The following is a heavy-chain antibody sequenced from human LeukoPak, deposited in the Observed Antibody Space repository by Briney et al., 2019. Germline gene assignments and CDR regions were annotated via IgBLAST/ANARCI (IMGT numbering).Heavy chain of an antibody. V-gene: IGHV3-30*18. CDR2: ISYDGSNK. D-gene: IGHD6-19*01. J-gene: IGHJ4*02. Sequence: GGSLRLSCAASGFTFSSYGMHWVRQAPGKGLEWVAVISYDGSNKYYADSVKGRFTISRDNSKNTLYLQMNSLRAEDTAVYYCAKIALFEQWLYYFDYWGQGTLVTVSS. CDR1: GFTFSSYG. CDR3: AKIALFEQWLYYFDY.